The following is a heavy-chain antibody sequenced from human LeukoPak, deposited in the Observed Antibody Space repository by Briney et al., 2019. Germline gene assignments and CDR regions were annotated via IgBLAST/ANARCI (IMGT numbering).Heavy chain of an antibody. J-gene: IGHJ6*03. V-gene: IGHV4-39*01. CDR2: IYYSGST. D-gene: IGHD6-19*01. Sequence: SETLSLTCTVSGGSISSSSYHWGWIRQAPGKGLEWIGSIYYSGSTYYKPSLKSRVTISVDTSKNQFSLKLSSVTAADTAVYYCARSSSGSLGRYYYYYMDVWGKGTTVTVSS. CDR1: GGSISSSSYH. CDR3: ARSSSGSLGRYYYYYMDV.